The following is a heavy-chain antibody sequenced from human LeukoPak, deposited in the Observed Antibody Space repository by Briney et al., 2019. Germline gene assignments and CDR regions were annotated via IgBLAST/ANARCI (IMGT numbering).Heavy chain of an antibody. CDR3: ARSQERGYSGYDFDF. D-gene: IGHD5-12*01. J-gene: IGHJ4*02. CDR1: GGSLSSYY. V-gene: IGHV4-59*01. CDR2: IYYSGST. Sequence: SETLSLTCTVSGGSLSSYYWSWIRQPPGKGLEWIGYIYYSGSTNYNPSLKSRVTISVDTSKNQFSLKLSSVTAADTAVYYCARSQERGYSGYDFDFWGQGTLVTVSS.